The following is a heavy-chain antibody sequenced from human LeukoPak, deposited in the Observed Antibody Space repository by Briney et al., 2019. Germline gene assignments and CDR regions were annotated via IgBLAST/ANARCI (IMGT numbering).Heavy chain of an antibody. Sequence: SQALSLTCAISGDSVSSNSATWNWIRQSPSRGLEWLGRTYYRSKWYNDYAVSVKSRITINPVTSKNQFSLQLNSVTPEATAVYYCARATMVRGALLHDWYFDLWGRGTLVTVSS. CDR3: ARATMVRGALLHDWYFDL. CDR2: TYYRSKWYN. CDR1: GDSVSSNSAT. D-gene: IGHD3-10*01. J-gene: IGHJ2*01. V-gene: IGHV6-1*01.